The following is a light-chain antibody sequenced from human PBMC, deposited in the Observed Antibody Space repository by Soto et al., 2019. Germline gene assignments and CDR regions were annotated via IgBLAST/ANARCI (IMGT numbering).Light chain of an antibody. CDR2: EVS. CDR3: CSYAGSSTHV. J-gene: IGLJ1*01. V-gene: IGLV2-23*02. CDR1: SSDVGSSNL. Sequence: QSALTQPASVSGSPGQSVTFSCTGTSSDVGSSNLVSWYQQHPGKAPKLLIYEVSKRPSGVSNRFSGSKSGNTASLTISGLQAEDEADYYCCSYAGSSTHVFGTGTKVPV.